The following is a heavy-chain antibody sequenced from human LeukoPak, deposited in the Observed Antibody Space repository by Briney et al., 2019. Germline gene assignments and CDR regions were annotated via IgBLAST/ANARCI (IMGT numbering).Heavy chain of an antibody. J-gene: IGHJ4*02. V-gene: IGHV3-74*01. CDR2: INYDGTST. D-gene: IGHD6-6*01. Sequence: GGSLSLSCAASGFTFSSKTYWLHWVRQAPGKGLVWFSRINYDGTSTNYADSMKGRFTISRDNARDTLYLQMNSLRAEDTAVYYCARHTTDRPNLIDHWGQGTLVTVSS. CDR3: ARHTTDRPNLIDH. CDR1: GFTFSSKTYW.